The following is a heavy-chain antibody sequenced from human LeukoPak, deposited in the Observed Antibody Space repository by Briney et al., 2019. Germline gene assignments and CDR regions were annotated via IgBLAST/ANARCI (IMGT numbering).Heavy chain of an antibody. CDR1: GFIFSQYS. D-gene: IGHD5-12*01. CDR2: IRSSSET. V-gene: IGHV3-48*01. CDR3: ARDAGNSGYGCDL. J-gene: IGHJ5*02. Sequence: GGSLRLSCAASGFIFSQYSMNWVRQAPGKGLEWVSHIRSSSETFYTDSVKGRFTISRDNARNSLYLQMNNLRGEDTAIYYCARDAGNSGYGCDLWGQGTLVTVSS.